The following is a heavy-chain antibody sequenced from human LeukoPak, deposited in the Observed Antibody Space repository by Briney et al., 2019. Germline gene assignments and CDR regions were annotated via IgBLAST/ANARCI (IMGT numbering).Heavy chain of an antibody. Sequence: GGSRRLSCAAAGFSFSSYAISWVRQAAGGGLGWVSAISGSGDSTYYADSVKGRFTISRDNSKNTLYLQMNSLRAEDTAVYYCAELGITMIGGVWGKGTTVTISS. CDR2: ISGSGDST. CDR1: GFSFSSYA. CDR3: AELGITMIGGV. J-gene: IGHJ6*04. V-gene: IGHV3-23*01. D-gene: IGHD3-10*02.